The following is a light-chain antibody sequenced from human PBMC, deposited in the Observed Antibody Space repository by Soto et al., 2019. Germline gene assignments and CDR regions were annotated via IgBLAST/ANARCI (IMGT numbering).Light chain of an antibody. CDR3: QSYDSSLSGSDVV. Sequence: QSVLTQPPSVSGAPGQSVTISCTASSSNIGAGYDVHWYQHLPGTAPKLLIHGNSNRPSGVPDRFSGSKSGTSASLAITGLQAEDEADYYCQSYDSSLSGSDVVFGGGTKLTVL. CDR1: SSNIGAGYD. CDR2: GNS. J-gene: IGLJ2*01. V-gene: IGLV1-40*01.